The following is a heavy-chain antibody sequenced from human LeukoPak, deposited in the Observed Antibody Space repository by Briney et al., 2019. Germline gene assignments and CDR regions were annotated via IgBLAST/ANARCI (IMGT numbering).Heavy chain of an antibody. J-gene: IGHJ4*02. Sequence: SETLSLTCTVSGDSISSNYWSWIRQSAGKGLEWIGRIYTSGSTNYNPSLKSRVTMSVDTSKNQFSLKLSSVTAADTAVYYCARDRPAVPAAFDYWGQGTLVTVSS. CDR2: IYTSGST. D-gene: IGHD2-2*01. V-gene: IGHV4-4*07. CDR1: GDSISSNY. CDR3: ARDRPAVPAAFDY.